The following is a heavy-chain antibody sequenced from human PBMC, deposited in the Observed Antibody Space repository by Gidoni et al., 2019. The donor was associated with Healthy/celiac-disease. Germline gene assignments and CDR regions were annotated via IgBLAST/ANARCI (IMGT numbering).Heavy chain of an antibody. CDR2: IIPIFGTA. CDR1: GGTFSRYA. V-gene: IGHV1-69*01. CDR3: ARESTYYYDRGVFDY. J-gene: IGHJ4*02. Sequence: QVQLVQSGAEVKKPGSSVKVSCKASGGTFSRYAISWVRQAPGQGLEWMGGIIPIFGTANYAQKFQGRVTITADESTSTAYMELSSLRSEDTAVYYCARESTYYYDRGVFDYWGQGTLVTVSS. D-gene: IGHD3-22*01.